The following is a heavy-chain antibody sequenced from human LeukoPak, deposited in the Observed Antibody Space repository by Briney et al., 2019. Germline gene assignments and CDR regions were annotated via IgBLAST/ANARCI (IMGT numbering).Heavy chain of an antibody. V-gene: IGHV3-11*04. CDR3: ARAGATRVYYYYYMDV. CDR1: GFTFSDYY. CDR2: ISSSGSTI. D-gene: IGHD1-26*01. J-gene: IGHJ6*03. Sequence: GGSLRLSCAASGFTFSDYYMSWIRQALGKGLEWVSYISSSGSTIYYADSVKGRFTISRDNAKNSLYLQMNSLRAEDTAVYYCARAGATRVYYYYYMDVWDKGTTVTVSS.